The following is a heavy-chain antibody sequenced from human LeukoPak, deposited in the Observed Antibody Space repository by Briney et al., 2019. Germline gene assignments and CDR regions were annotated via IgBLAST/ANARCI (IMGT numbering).Heavy chain of an antibody. D-gene: IGHD6-19*01. CDR3: AKRRQWLGDFDY. J-gene: IGHJ4*02. CDR2: INSDGYST. V-gene: IGHV3-74*01. Sequence: GGSLRLSCAASGFTFSNYAMHWVRQAPGKGLVWVSRINSDGYSTSYADSVKGRFTISRDNSKNTLYLQMNSLRAEDTAVYYCAKRRQWLGDFDYWGQGTLVTVSS. CDR1: GFTFSNYA.